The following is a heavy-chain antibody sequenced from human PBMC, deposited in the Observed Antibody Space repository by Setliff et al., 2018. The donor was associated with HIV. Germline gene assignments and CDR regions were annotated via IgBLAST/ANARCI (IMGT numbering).Heavy chain of an antibody. J-gene: IGHJ4*02. CDR3: ARGYSYFSGGSYLDY. CDR1: GYTFTSYD. Sequence: VASVKVSCKASGYTFTSYDITWMRQAPGQGLEWMGWISVYNGNTNYSQKFQTRVTMTADESTSTAYMELSSLRSEDTAVYYCARGYSYFSGGSYLDYWGQGTLVTVSS. D-gene: IGHD2-15*01. CDR2: ISVYNGNT. V-gene: IGHV1-18*01.